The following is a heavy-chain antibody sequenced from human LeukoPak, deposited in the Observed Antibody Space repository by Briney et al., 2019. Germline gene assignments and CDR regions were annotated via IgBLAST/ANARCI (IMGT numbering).Heavy chain of an antibody. J-gene: IGHJ4*02. CDR3: ARHESRQPRRAPFDY. Sequence: SETLSLTCTVSGGSISSYYWSWIRQPPGKGLEWIGYIYYSGSTNYNPSLKSRVTISVDTSKNQFSLKLSSVTAADTAVYYCARHESRQPRRAPFDYSGQGTLVTVSS. D-gene: IGHD3-10*01. V-gene: IGHV4-59*08. CDR1: GGSISSYY. CDR2: IYYSGST.